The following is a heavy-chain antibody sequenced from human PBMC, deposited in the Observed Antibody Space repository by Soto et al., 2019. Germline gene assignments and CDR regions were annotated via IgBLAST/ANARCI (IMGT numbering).Heavy chain of an antibody. V-gene: IGHV3-48*03. Sequence: PXGSLQLSCAASGFTFSSYEMNWVRQAPGKGLEWVSYISSSGSTIYYADSVKGRFTISRENSKNTLFLQMSSLRAEDTAVYYCAKDPPISCSTNGVCPRDDMDVWGQGTTVTVSS. D-gene: IGHD2-8*01. CDR1: GFTFSSYE. CDR2: ISSSGSTI. J-gene: IGHJ6*02. CDR3: AKDPPISCSTNGVCPRDDMDV.